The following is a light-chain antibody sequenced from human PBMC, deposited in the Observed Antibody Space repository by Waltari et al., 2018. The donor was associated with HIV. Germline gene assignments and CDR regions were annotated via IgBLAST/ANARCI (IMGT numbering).Light chain of an antibody. Sequence: DIQMTQSPSSLPAPIGDTVTISCRASQDISNSVSWFQQQPGKAPKLLVHGSFILQRGVPSMFSGSGSGTDYTLTISGLQSDDFATYFCQQYYGVPLTFGGGTRVDI. CDR1: QDISNS. CDR3: QQYYGVPLT. V-gene: IGKV1-NL1*01. CDR2: GSF. J-gene: IGKJ4*01.